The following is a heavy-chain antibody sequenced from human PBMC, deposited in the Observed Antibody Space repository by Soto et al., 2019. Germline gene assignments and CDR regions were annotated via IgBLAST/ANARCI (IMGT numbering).Heavy chain of an antibody. V-gene: IGHV3-7*03. J-gene: IGHJ3*02. Sequence: PGGSLRLSCAASGFTFSSYWMSWVRQAPGKGLAWVANIKQDGSEKYYVDSVKGRFTISRDNAKNSLYLQMNSLRAEDTAVYYCARAALSGYSSSWYGKGNDAFDIWGQGTMVTVSS. CDR1: GFTFSSYW. CDR2: IKQDGSEK. D-gene: IGHD6-13*01. CDR3: ARAALSGYSSSWYGKGNDAFDI.